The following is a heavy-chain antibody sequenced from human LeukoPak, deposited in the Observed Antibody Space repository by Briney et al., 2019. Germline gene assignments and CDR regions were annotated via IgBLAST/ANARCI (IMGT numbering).Heavy chain of an antibody. J-gene: IGHJ3*02. Sequence: ASVKVSCKASGYTFTSYGISGVRQAPGQGLEWMGIINPSGGSTSYAQKFQGRVTMTRDTSTSTVYMELSSLRSEDTAVYYCARVRGPSAFDSWGQGTMVTVSS. V-gene: IGHV1-46*01. CDR3: ARVRGPSAFDS. CDR1: GYTFTSYG. CDR2: INPSGGST.